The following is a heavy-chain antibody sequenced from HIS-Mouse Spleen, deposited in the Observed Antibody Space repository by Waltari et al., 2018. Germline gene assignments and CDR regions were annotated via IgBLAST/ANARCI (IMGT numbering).Heavy chain of an antibody. V-gene: IGHV4-39*07. CDR3: AREIPYSSSWYDWYFDL. CDR2: IDYSGST. D-gene: IGHD6-13*01. J-gene: IGHJ2*01. Sequence: QLQLQESGPGLVKPSETLSLTCTVSGGSISSSSYYWGWIRQPPGKGLEWSGRIDYSGSTYDNPSLKSRVTISVDTSKNQFSRKLSSVTAADTAVYYCAREIPYSSSWYDWYFDLWGRGTLVTVSS. CDR1: GGSISSSSYY.